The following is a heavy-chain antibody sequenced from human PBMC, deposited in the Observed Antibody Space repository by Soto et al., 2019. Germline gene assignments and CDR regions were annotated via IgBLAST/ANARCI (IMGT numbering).Heavy chain of an antibody. CDR1: GFTFSNAW. CDR3: AGFYGDPKVYYYYGMDV. V-gene: IGHV3-23*01. Sequence: GGSLRLSCAASGFTFSNAWMSWVRQAPGKGLEWVSAISGSGGSTYYADSVKGRFTISRDNSKNTLYLQMNSLRAEDTAVYYCAGFYGDPKVYYYYGMDVWGQGTTVTVSS. D-gene: IGHD4-17*01. J-gene: IGHJ6*02. CDR2: ISGSGGST.